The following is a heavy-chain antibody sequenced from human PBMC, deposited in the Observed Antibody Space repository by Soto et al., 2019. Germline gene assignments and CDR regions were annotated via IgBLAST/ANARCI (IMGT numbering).Heavy chain of an antibody. CDR3: AEDGIRDVRSVSAFLLNRSSDL. D-gene: IGHD3-10*02. J-gene: IGHJ2*01. V-gene: IGHV3-23*01. CDR2: ISGSGGIT. Sequence: KGLEWVSAISGSGGITYYADSVKGRFTSSRDNSKNTLYLQMNSLRAEDTAFFFQAEDGIRDVRSVSAFLLNRSSDL.